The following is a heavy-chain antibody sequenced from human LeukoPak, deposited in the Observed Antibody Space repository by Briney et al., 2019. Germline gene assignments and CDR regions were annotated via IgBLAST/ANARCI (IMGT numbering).Heavy chain of an antibody. J-gene: IGHJ4*02. V-gene: IGHV7-4-1*02. CDR2: INTNTGNP. CDR3: ARGGQLRFLECIDY. Sequence: ASVKVSCKASGYTFTSYAMNWVRQAPGQGLEWMGWINTNTGNPTYAQGFTGRFVFSLDTSVSTAYLQISSLKAEDTAVYYCARGGQLRFLECIDYWGQGTLVTVSS. D-gene: IGHD3-3*01. CDR1: GYTFTSYA.